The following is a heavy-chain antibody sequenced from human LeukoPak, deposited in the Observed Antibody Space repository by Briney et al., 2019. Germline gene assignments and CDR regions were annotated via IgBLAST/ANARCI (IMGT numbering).Heavy chain of an antibody. V-gene: IGHV3-33*05. CDR3: AREGAPTEIGEFDY. CDR2: RQYGDRGK. J-gene: IGHJ4*02. D-gene: IGHD3-10*01. Sequence: PGRSLTLSCAASGFTFSTSGMHWLRQARGKGLEGVAFRQYGDRGKYYAGSVKGPCTISRDNSKNTVYLQMNSLRAEDTAVYYCAREGAPTEIGEFDYWGQGTLVTVSS. CDR1: GFTFSTSG.